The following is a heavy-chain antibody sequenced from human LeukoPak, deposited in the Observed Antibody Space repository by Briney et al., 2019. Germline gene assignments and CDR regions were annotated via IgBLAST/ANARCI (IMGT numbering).Heavy chain of an antibody. D-gene: IGHD6-19*01. V-gene: IGHV4-30-2*02. CDR1: GGSFSSDGYS. Sequence: SETLSFTCAVSGGSFSSDGYSWNWIRQPPGKGLEWIGYIYPSGNTYYNPSLKSRVTISIDRSKNQFSLELSSVTAADTAVYYCATGGSGWFRFDYWGQGILVTVSS. CDR2: IYPSGNT. CDR3: ATGGSGWFRFDY. J-gene: IGHJ4*02.